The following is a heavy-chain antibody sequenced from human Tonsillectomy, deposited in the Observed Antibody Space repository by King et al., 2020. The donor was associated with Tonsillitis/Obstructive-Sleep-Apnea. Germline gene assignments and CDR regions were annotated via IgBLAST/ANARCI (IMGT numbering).Heavy chain of an antibody. CDR3: ARAFRITGTTLYYFDY. D-gene: IGHD1-7*01. CDR2: IYSGGST. V-gene: IGHV3-53*01. CDR1: GFTVSSNY. Sequence: EVQLVESGGGLIQPGGSLRLSCAASGFTVSSNYMSWVRQAPGKGLEWVSVIYSGGSTYYADSVKGRFTISRDNSKNTLYLQMNSLRAEDTAVYYCARAFRITGTTLYYFDYWGQGTLVTVSS. J-gene: IGHJ4*02.